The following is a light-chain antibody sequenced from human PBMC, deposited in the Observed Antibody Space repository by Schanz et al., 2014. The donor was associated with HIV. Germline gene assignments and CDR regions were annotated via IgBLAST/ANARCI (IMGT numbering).Light chain of an antibody. CDR2: LGS. V-gene: IGKV2-28*01. Sequence: DIVMTQSPLSLPVTPGEPASISCRSSQSLLHSNGYNYLDWYLQKPGQSPQLLIYLGSTRASGVPDRFSGSGSGTDFTLKISRVEAEDVGVYYCMQATQFPWTFGQGTKVEIK. J-gene: IGKJ1*01. CDR3: MQATQFPWT. CDR1: QSLLHSNGYNY.